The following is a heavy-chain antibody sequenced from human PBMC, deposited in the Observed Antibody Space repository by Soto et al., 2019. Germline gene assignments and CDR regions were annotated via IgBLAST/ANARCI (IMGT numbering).Heavy chain of an antibody. CDR3: AGIAAAGMDYYYYGMDV. J-gene: IGHJ6*02. CDR1: GGTFSSYS. V-gene: IGHV1-69*06. D-gene: IGHD6-13*01. Sequence: QVQLVQSGAEVKKPGDSVKVSCKASGGTFSSYSISWVRQAPGQGLEWMGGIIPIFGTANYAQKFQGRVTITADKSTSTDYMELSSLRSEDTAVYYCAGIAAAGMDYYYYGMDVWGQGTTVTVSS. CDR2: IIPIFGTA.